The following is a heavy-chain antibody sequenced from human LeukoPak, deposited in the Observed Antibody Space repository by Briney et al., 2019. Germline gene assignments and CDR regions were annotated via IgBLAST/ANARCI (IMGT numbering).Heavy chain of an antibody. CDR2: IYTSGST. D-gene: IGHD2-2*01. CDR1: GGSISSSSYY. CDR3: ARTRYCSSTSCLNFDY. J-gene: IGHJ4*02. V-gene: IGHV4-39*07. Sequence: SETLSLTCTVSGGSISSSSYYWGWIRQPPGKGLEWIGRIYTSGSTNYNPSLKSRVTMSVDTSKNQFSLKLSSVTAADTAVYYCARTRYCSSTSCLNFDYWGQGTLVTVSS.